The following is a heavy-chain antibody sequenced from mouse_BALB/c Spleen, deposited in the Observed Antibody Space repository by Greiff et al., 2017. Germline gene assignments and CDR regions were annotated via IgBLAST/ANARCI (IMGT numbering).Heavy chain of an antibody. CDR2: IYPGDGDT. CDR1: GYAFSSSW. J-gene: IGHJ3*01. Sequence: QVQLKQSGPELVKPGASVKISCKASGYAFSSSWMNWVKQRPGQGLEWIGRIYPGDGDTNYNGKFKGKATLTADKSSSTAYMQLSSLTSVDSAVYFCARWVAWFAYWGQGTLVTVSA. V-gene: IGHV1-82*01. CDR3: ARWVAWFAY. D-gene: IGHD1-1*02.